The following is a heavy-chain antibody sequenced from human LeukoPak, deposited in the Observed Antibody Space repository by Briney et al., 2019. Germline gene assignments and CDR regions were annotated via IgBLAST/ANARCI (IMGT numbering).Heavy chain of an antibody. CDR2: IIPIFGTA. Sequence: SVKVSCKASGGTFSSYAISWVRQAPGQGLEWMGGIIPIFGTANYAQKFQGRVTTTADESTSTAYMELSSLRSEDTAVYYCARVRVTAIDAFDIWGQGPMVTVSS. CDR1: GGTFSSYA. J-gene: IGHJ3*02. V-gene: IGHV1-69*13. CDR3: ARVRVTAIDAFDI. D-gene: IGHD2-21*02.